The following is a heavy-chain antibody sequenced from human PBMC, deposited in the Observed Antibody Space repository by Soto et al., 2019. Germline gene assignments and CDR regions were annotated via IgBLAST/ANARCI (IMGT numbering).Heavy chain of an antibody. D-gene: IGHD7-27*01. CDR3: ASSLLTPFDY. CDR1: GFTFSSYW. Sequence: EVQLVESGGGLVQPGGSLRLSCAASGFTFSSYWMHWVRQAPGKGLVWVSRINSDGSSTSFADSVKGRFTISRDNAKNTQYLKMSSLRAEDTAVYYCASSLLTPFDYWGQGTLVTVSS. CDR2: INSDGSST. V-gene: IGHV3-74*01. J-gene: IGHJ4*02.